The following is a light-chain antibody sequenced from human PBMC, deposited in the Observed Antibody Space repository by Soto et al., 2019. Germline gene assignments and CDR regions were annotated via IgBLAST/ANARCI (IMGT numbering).Light chain of an antibody. CDR1: QSISSW. V-gene: IGKV1-5*03. J-gene: IGKJ1*01. CDR3: QQYNSYSSRT. CDR2: KAS. Sequence: DIPMTQSPSPLSASVGDRVTITCRASQSISSWLAWYQQKPGKAPKLLIYKASSLESGVPSRFSGSGSGTEFTLTISSLQPDDFATYYCQQYNSYSSRTFGQGTKVEIK.